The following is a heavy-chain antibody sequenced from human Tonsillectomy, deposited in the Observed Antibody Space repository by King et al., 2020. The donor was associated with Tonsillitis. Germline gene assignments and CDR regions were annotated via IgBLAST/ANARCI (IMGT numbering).Heavy chain of an antibody. J-gene: IGHJ6*02. Sequence: VQLVESGGGLVQPGGSPRLSCAASGFTFSNYAMSWVRQAPGKGLEWVSAISGGGGSTYYAYSVKGRFIISRDNSKNMLYLQMSSLRAEDTALYYCAKTISTTSRYYGLDVWGQGTTVTVSS. D-gene: IGHD3-3*02. CDR1: GFTFSNYA. V-gene: IGHV3-23*04. CDR3: AKTISTTSRYYGLDV. CDR2: ISGGGGST.